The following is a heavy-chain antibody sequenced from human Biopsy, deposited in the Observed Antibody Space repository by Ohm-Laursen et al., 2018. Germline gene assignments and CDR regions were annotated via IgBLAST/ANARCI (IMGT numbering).Heavy chain of an antibody. J-gene: IGHJ4*02. V-gene: IGHV1-2*02. Sequence: ASVKVSCNASGYTFSLHHIHWVRQAPGQGLEWMGWIDPDGGRTSFGQNFQGRVTMTSDTSTGTAYLELTRLRSDDTAVYYCARDPYCSGGNCYSPLDHWGQGTLVTVSA. CDR1: GYTFSLHH. D-gene: IGHD2-15*01. CDR3: ARDPYCSGGNCYSPLDH. CDR2: IDPDGGRT.